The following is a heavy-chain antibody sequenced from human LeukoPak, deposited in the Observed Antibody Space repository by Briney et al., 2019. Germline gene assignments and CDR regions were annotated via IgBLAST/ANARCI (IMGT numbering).Heavy chain of an antibody. CDR2: ISYDGSNK. V-gene: IGHV3-30*18. CDR3: AKDRTVTYFDY. CDR1: GFTFSSYG. J-gene: IGHJ4*02. D-gene: IGHD4-17*01. Sequence: GGSLRLSCAASGFTFSSYGMHWVRQAPGKGLEWVAVISYDGSNKYYADSVKGRFTISRDNSKNTLYLQMNSLGAEDTAVYYCAKDRTVTYFDYWGQGTLVTVSS.